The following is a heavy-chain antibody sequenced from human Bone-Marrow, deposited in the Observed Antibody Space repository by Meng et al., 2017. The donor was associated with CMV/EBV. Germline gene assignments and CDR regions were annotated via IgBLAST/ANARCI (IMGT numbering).Heavy chain of an antibody. D-gene: IGHD3-16*01. CDR2: INPNSGGT. CDR1: GYTFTGYY. Sequence: ASVKVSCKASGYTFTGYYMHWVRQAPGQGLEWMGWINPNSGGTKYAQKFQGRVTMTRDTSISTAYMELSRLRSDDTAVYYCAIVGLRGAYWFDPWGQGTLVTVSS. CDR3: AIVGLRGAYWFDP. J-gene: IGHJ5*02. V-gene: IGHV1-2*02.